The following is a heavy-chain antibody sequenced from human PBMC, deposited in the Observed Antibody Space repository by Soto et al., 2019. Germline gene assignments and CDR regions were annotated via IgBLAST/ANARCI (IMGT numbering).Heavy chain of an antibody. V-gene: IGHV4-39*01. D-gene: IGHD5-18*01. CDR1: GGSISSSSYY. CDR2: IYYSGST. Sequence: PSETLSLTCTVSGGSISSSSYYWGWIRQPPGKGLEWIGSIYYSGSTYYNPSLKSRVTISVDTSKNQFSLKLSSVTAADTAVYYCARQPQHVDTAIIYYYYYYMDVWGKGTTVTVSS. J-gene: IGHJ6*03. CDR3: ARQPQHVDTAIIYYYYYYMDV.